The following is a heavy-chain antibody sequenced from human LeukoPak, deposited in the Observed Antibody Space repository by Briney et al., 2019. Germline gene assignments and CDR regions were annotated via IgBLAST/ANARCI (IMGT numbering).Heavy chain of an antibody. CDR1: GYTFTGYY. D-gene: IGHD2-2*01. V-gene: IGHV1-2*02. J-gene: IGHJ4*02. CDR2: INPNSGGT. CDR3: ARGFNYKRYCSSTSCWGLVY. Sequence: ASVKVSCKASGYTFTGYYMHWVRQAPGQGLEWMGWINPNSGGTNYAQKFQGRVTMTRDTSISTAYMELSRLRSDDTAVYYCARGFNYKRYCSSTSCWGLVYRGQGTLVTVSS.